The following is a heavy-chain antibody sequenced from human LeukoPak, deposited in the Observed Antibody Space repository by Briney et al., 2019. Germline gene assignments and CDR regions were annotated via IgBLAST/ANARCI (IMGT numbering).Heavy chain of an antibody. CDR2: ISYDGSNR. D-gene: IGHD3-22*01. V-gene: IGHV3-30*18. J-gene: IGHJ4*02. CDR3: AKAARWDSSGYYVVDY. CDR1: GFTFSSYG. Sequence: GGSLRLSCAASGFTFSSYGMHWVRQAPGKGLEWVAVISYDGSNRYYADSVKGRFTSSRDNSKNTLYLQMSSLRVEDTAVYYCAKAARWDSSGYYVVDYWGQGTLVTVSS.